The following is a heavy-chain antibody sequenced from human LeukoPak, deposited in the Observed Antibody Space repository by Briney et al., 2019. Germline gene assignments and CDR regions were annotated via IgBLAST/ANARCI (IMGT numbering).Heavy chain of an antibody. Sequence: GESLKISCKGSGYSFTNYWIGWVRQMPGKGLEWMGIIYPGDSDTRYSPSFQGQVTISADKSISTAYLQWSSLKASDTAMYYCARQGFNYYGSGSNDYYYYGMDVWGQGTTVTVSS. V-gene: IGHV5-51*01. J-gene: IGHJ6*02. CDR1: GYSFTNYW. CDR3: ARQGFNYYGSGSNDYYYYGMDV. D-gene: IGHD3-10*01. CDR2: IYPGDSDT.